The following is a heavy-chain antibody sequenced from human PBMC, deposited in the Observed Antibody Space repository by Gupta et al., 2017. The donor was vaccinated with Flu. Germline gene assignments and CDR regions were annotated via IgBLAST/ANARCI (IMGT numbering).Heavy chain of an antibody. CDR1: GFTFSKYG. V-gene: IGHV3-30*18. Sequence: VESGGGVVQPGRSLRLSCTASGFTFSKYGMHWVRQAPGKGLEWVAIISYHGTNKNYGDSVKGRFNISRDNSKNTVYLQMNSLRGEDTAVYYCAKDKSYGSVLEDWGQGTLVTVSS. CDR3: AKDKSYGSVLED. J-gene: IGHJ4*02. D-gene: IGHD3-10*01. CDR2: ISYHGTNK.